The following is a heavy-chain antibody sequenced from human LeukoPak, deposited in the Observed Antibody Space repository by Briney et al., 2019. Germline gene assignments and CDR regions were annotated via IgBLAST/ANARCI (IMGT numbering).Heavy chain of an antibody. CDR1: GFTFRNYW. Sequence: PGGSLRLSCAASGFTFRNYWMSWVRQAPGKGLEWVANINQDGSEKHYVDSVKGRFTISRDNAENSLFVQMNSLRAEDTAMYYCARDSPPDYWGQGTLVTVSS. V-gene: IGHV3-7*01. CDR3: ARDSPPDY. CDR2: INQDGSEK. J-gene: IGHJ4*02.